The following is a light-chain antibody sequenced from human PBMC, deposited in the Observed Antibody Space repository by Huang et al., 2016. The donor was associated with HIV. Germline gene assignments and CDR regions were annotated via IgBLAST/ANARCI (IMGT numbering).Light chain of an antibody. V-gene: IGKV1-5*03. CDR2: KAS. Sequence: DIQMTQSPSTLSASVGDRVIITCRASQSISCWLAWYQQKPGKAPKLLIYKASNLQSGVPSRFSGSGSGTEFTLTISSLQPDDFATYYCQQYNTYWTFGQGTKVEIK. CDR1: QSISCW. J-gene: IGKJ1*01. CDR3: QQYNTYWT.